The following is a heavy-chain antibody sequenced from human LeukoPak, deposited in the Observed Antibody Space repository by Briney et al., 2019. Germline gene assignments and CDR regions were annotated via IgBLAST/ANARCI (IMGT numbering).Heavy chain of an antibody. Sequence: GGSLGLSCAASGFTFRNYVIHWVRQAPGQGLEWVAFISYDGSNKYYTDSVKGRFTISRDNSKNTLYLQMDSLTTEDTAVYYCARRMPGSLDYWGQGTLVTVSS. CDR3: ARRMPGSLDY. D-gene: IGHD2-2*01. CDR2: ISYDGSNK. CDR1: GFTFRNYV. V-gene: IGHV3-30*04. J-gene: IGHJ4*02.